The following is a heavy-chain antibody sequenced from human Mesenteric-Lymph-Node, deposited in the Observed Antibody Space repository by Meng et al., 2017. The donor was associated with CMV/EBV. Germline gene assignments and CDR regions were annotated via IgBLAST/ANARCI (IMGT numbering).Heavy chain of an antibody. J-gene: IGHJ6*02. CDR2: ITSDSTYI. V-gene: IGHV3-21*06. CDR1: GSTFSSYG. Sequence: GESLKISCADSGSTFSSYGMNWVRQAPGKGLEWVSSITSDSTYIFYADPVNGRFTISRDNAKNSLYLQMNSLRAEDTAVYYCAREFSSAGGYYTLPYYHGMDVWGQGTTVTVSS. D-gene: IGHD3-22*01. CDR3: AREFSSAGGYYTLPYYHGMDV.